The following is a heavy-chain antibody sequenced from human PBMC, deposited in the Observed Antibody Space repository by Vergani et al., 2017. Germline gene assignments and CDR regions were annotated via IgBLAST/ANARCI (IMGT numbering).Heavy chain of an antibody. CDR2: IYYSGST. Sequence: QVQLQESGPGLVKPSETLSLTCTVSGGSISSYYWSWIRQPPGKGLEWIGYIYYSGSTNYNPSLKSRVTISLDTSKNQFSLKLSSVTAADTAVYYCSRNRGIVGATTGGMDVWGQGTTVTVSS. CDR1: GGSISSYY. V-gene: IGHV4-59*01. D-gene: IGHD1-26*01. CDR3: SRNRGIVGATTGGMDV. J-gene: IGHJ6*02.